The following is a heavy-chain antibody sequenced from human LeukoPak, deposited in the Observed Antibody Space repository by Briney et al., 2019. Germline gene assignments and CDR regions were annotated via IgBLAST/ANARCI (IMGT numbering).Heavy chain of an antibody. V-gene: IGHV5-51*01. D-gene: IGHD6-13*01. CDR1: GNSVASYL. J-gene: IGHJ4*02. CDR2: IYPDDSDT. CDR3: ARRIAGSGSDY. Sequence: GESLKISCKGSGNSVASYLISWVRQMPGKGLEWMGIIYPDDSDTRYSPSFQGQVTISADKSISTAYLQWSSLKASDTAMYYCARRIAGSGSDYWGQGTLVTVSS.